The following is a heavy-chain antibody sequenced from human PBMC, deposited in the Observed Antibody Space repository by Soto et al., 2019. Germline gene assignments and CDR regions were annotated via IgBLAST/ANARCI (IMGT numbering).Heavy chain of an antibody. CDR2: INADYGNT. CDR1: GYTFYSHS. V-gene: IGHV1-18*01. Sequence: QAQLVQSGAEVRKPGASVKVSCKASGYTFYSHSISWVRQAPGQGLEWMGRINADYGNTQYAQKFRGRVTMTTDTSXTTVSMERTNLRSDDTAVYYCARCIQGDYYYGMDVWGQGTTVTVSS. D-gene: IGHD5-18*01. CDR3: ARCIQGDYYYGMDV. J-gene: IGHJ6*02.